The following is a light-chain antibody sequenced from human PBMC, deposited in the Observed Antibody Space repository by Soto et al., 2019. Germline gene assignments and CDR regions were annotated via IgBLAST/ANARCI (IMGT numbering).Light chain of an antibody. Sequence: DIQMTQSPSTLSASVGDRVTITCRASQRISRWLAWYQQKPGKAPKLLIYYASSLDGGVPSGFSGSGSGTEFTLTISSLQPDDFATYYCQQYNSYSRTCGQGTKVEV. CDR1: QRISRW. V-gene: IGKV1-5*01. J-gene: IGKJ1*01. CDR3: QQYNSYSRT. CDR2: YAS.